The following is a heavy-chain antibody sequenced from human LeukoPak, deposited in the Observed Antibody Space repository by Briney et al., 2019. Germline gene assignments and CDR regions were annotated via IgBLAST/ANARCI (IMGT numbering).Heavy chain of an antibody. Sequence: AGGSLRLSCAASGFTFSSYAMNLVRQAPGKGLEWVSSISSSSSYIYYADSVKGRFTISRDNAKNSLYLQMNSLRAEDTAVYYCARVSYSSGHSWGQGTLVTVSS. J-gene: IGHJ4*02. CDR3: ARVSYSSGHS. V-gene: IGHV3-21*01. CDR1: GFTFSSYA. CDR2: ISSSSSYI. D-gene: IGHD6-19*01.